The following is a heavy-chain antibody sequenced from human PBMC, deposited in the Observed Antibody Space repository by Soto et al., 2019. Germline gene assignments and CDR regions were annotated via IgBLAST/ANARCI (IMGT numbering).Heavy chain of an antibody. Sequence: GGSLRLSCAASGFTFSSYGMHWVRQAPGKGLEWVAVISYDGSNKYYADSVKGRFTISRDISKNTLYLQMNSLRAEDTAVYYCAKDRGYSYGYGSGYYGMDVWGQGTTVTVSS. CDR3: AKDRGYSYGYGSGYYGMDV. CDR2: ISYDGSNK. V-gene: IGHV3-30*18. D-gene: IGHD5-18*01. J-gene: IGHJ6*02. CDR1: GFTFSSYG.